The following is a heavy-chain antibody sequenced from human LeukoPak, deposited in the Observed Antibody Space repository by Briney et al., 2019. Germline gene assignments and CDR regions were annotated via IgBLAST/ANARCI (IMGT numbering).Heavy chain of an antibody. D-gene: IGHD3-16*01. Sequence: PSETLSLTCTVSGGSISSYYWSWIRQPPGKGLEWIWYIYYSGSTNYNPSLKSRVTISVDTSKNQFSLKLSSVTAADTAVYYCARHIMITFGGVRNHYYFDYWGQGTLVTVSS. CDR1: GGSISSYY. CDR3: ARHIMITFGGVRNHYYFDY. J-gene: IGHJ4*02. V-gene: IGHV4-59*08. CDR2: IYYSGST.